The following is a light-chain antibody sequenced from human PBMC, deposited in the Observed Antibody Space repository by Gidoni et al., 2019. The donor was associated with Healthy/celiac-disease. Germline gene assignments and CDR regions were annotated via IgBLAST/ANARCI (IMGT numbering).Light chain of an antibody. CDR2: GAS. V-gene: IGKV3D-7*01. CDR1: QSVSSSY. J-gene: IGKJ1*01. Sequence: PGERVTLSCRASQSVSSSYLTWYQQKPGQAPRLLIYGASTRATSIPARFSGSGSGTDFTLNISSLQPEDFAVYYCQQDYNLPWTFGQGTKVEIK. CDR3: QQDYNLPWT.